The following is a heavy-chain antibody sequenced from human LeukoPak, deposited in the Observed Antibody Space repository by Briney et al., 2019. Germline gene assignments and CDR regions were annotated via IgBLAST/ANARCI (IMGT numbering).Heavy chain of an antibody. CDR3: ARVIFGVVIRY. J-gene: IGHJ4*02. D-gene: IGHD3-3*01. CDR1: GYTFTVYY. V-gene: IGHV1-2*06. Sequence: ASVTVSCKASGYTFTVYYMHWVRQAPGQGLEWMGRINPNSGGTNYAQKFQGRVTMTRDTSISTAYMELSRLRSDDTAVYYCARVIFGVVIRYWGQGTLVTVSS. CDR2: INPNSGGT.